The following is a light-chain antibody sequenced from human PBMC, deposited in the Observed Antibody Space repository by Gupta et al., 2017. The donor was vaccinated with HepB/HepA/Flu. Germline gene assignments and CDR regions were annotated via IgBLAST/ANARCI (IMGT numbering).Light chain of an antibody. CDR1: W. CDR3: QQAKSFPIT. Sequence: WLVWYQQKPGEAPKLLINAASTLQFGVPSRFSGSGSGTYFTLTISGLQSEDSASYYCQQAKSFPITFGQGTRVEI. CDR2: AAS. V-gene: IGKV1D-12*01. J-gene: IGKJ5*01.